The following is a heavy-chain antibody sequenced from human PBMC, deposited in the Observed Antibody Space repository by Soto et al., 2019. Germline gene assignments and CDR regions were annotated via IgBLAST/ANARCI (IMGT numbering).Heavy chain of an antibody. CDR3: ARGIKFAYSSSAYFDY. CDR2: MNPNSGNT. D-gene: IGHD6-6*01. J-gene: IGHJ4*02. Sequence: ATVKVSCKASGYTFTSYDINWVRQATGQGLEWMGWMNPNSGNTGYAQKFQGRVTMTRNTSISTAYMELSILRSEDTAVYYCARGIKFAYSSSAYFDYWGQGTLVTVSS. CDR1: GYTFTSYD. V-gene: IGHV1-8*01.